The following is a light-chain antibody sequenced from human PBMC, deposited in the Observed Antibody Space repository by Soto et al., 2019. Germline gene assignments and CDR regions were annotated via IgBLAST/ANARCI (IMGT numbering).Light chain of an antibody. CDR3: AAWDDSLSGFYV. Sequence: QSVLTQPPSASGTPGQRVTVSCSGSNXNIGSNYVHWYQHLPGTAPKLLIYRNNQRPSGVPDRFFGSKSGTSASLAISGLRSEDEADYYCAAWDDSLSGFYVFGTGTKVTVL. J-gene: IGLJ1*01. V-gene: IGLV1-47*01. CDR1: NXNIGSNY. CDR2: RNN.